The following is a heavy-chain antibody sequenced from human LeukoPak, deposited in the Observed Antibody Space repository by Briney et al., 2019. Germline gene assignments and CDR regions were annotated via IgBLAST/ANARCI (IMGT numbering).Heavy chain of an antibody. Sequence: GESLKISCKGSGYSFTDYWIGWVRQMPGRGLEWMGIIYPGDSDARYSPSFQGHVTISVDKSITTAYLQWNSLKASDTAMYHCARDSSSGWYYFDYWGQGTLVTVSS. D-gene: IGHD6-19*01. CDR2: IYPGDSDA. V-gene: IGHV5-51*01. CDR1: GYSFTDYW. J-gene: IGHJ4*02. CDR3: ARDSSSGWYYFDY.